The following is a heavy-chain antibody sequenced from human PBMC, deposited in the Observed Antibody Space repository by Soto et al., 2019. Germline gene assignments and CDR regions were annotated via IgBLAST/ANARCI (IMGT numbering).Heavy chain of an antibody. V-gene: IGHV1-69*08. J-gene: IGHJ4*02. Sequence: QVELVQSGAEVKKPGSSVQVSCEALGGAFSTFTINWVRQAPGQGFEWMGRIIPILGVVNYARKFQGRVTITADTATSTCYLEMTSLRFEDTAVYFCSRDTRGNFNYSDSPDYWGQGTLVTVSS. D-gene: IGHD1-7*01. CDR1: GGAFSTFT. CDR3: SRDTRGNFNYSDSPDY. CDR2: IIPILGVV.